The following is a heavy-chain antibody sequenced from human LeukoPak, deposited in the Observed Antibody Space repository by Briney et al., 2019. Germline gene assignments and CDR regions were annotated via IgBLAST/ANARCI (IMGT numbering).Heavy chain of an antibody. CDR2: IKRKTGGGTT. D-gene: IGHD2-8*01. V-gene: IGHV3-15*01. Sequence: PAESRRLSCAPSGFTFSKAWMSWVRQPPRKGLEWVGCIKRKTGGGTTDNAAPVTGRFTTSRDDSKNTLYLQMNSLKTEDTAVYYCAKGRQEWWTFDALDIWGQGTMVTVSS. CDR3: AKGRQEWWTFDALDI. CDR1: GFTFSKAW. J-gene: IGHJ3*02.